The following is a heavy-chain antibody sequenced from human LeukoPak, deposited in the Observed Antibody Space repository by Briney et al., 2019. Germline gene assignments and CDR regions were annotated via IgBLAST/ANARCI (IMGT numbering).Heavy chain of an antibody. CDR2: ISSSSSYI. CDR3: ARGWNSDYFDY. Sequence: GGSLRLSCAASGFTFSSYSINWVRQAPGKGLEWVSSISSSSSYIYYADSVKGRLTISRDNAKNSLYLQMNSLRAEDTAVYYCARGWNSDYFDYWGQGTLVTVSS. CDR1: GFTFSSYS. V-gene: IGHV3-21*01. J-gene: IGHJ4*02. D-gene: IGHD1-7*01.